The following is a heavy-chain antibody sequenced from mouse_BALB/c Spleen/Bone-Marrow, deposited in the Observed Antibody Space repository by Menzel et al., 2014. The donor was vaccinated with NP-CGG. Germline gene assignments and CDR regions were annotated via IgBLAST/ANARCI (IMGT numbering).Heavy chain of an antibody. CDR2: IDPANGNT. CDR1: GFNIKDTY. CDR3: AGYDYGVYFDY. J-gene: IGHJ2*01. D-gene: IGHD2-4*01. Sequence: VQLQQSGAELVKPGASVKLSCTASGFNIKDTYMHWVKQRPEQGLEWIGRIDPANGNTKYDPKFQGKATITADTSSNTAYLRLSGLTSEDTAVYYCAGYDYGVYFDYWGQGTALTVSS. V-gene: IGHV14-3*02.